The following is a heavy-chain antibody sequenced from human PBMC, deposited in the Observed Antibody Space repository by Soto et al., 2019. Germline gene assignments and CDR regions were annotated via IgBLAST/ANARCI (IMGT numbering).Heavy chain of an antibody. D-gene: IGHD6-19*01. V-gene: IGHV3-48*03. CDR2: ISSSGSTI. J-gene: IGHJ5*02. CDR3: ARVPYSSGWYYWFDP. Sequence: EVQLVESGGGLVQPGGSLRLSCAASGFTFSSFEMNWVRQAPGKGLEWVSYISSSGSTIYYADSVKGRFTISRDNAKNSLYLQMNSLRAEDTAVYYCARVPYSSGWYYWFDPWGQGTLVTVSS. CDR1: GFTFSSFE.